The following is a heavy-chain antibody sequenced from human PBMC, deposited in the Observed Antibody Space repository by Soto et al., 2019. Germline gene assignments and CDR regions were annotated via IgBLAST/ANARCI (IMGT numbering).Heavy chain of an antibody. CDR1: GYTFTSYG. Sequence: EASVKVSCKASGYTFTSYGISWVRQAPGQGLEWMGWISAYNGNTNYAQKLQGRVTMTTDTSTSTAYMELRSLRSDDTAVYYCARSAWSGYYTGMRAWFDPWGQGTLVTVSS. CDR3: ARSAWSGYYTGMRAWFDP. V-gene: IGHV1-18*01. CDR2: ISAYNGNT. D-gene: IGHD3-3*01. J-gene: IGHJ5*02.